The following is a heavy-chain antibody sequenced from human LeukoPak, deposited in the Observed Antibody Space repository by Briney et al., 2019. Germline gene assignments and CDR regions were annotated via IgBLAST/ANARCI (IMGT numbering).Heavy chain of an antibody. CDR2: IYYSGST. CDR1: GGSISSGGYY. D-gene: IGHD3-16*02. CDR3: AGIRLGELSLVDY. Sequence: SQTLSLTCTVSGGSISSGGYYWSWIHQHPGKGLEWIGYIYYSGSTHYNPSLKSRVTISVDTSKNQFSLKLSSVTAADTAVYYCAGIRLGELSLVDYWGQGTLVTVSS. J-gene: IGHJ4*02. V-gene: IGHV4-31*03.